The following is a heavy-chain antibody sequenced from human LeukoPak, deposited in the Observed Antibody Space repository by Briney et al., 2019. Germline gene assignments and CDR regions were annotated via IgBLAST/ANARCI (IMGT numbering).Heavy chain of an antibody. J-gene: IGHJ6*02. CDR2: IYSGGST. CDR3: ARDEGDFWSPVKPPIGDYYYGMDV. Sequence: GGSLRLSCAASGFTVSSNYMSWVRQAPGKGLEWVSVIYSGGSTYYADSVKGRFTISRDNSKNTLYLQMNSLRAEDTAVYYCARDEGDFWSPVKPPIGDYYYGMDVWGQGTTVTVSS. CDR1: GFTVSSNY. V-gene: IGHV3-53*01. D-gene: IGHD3-3*01.